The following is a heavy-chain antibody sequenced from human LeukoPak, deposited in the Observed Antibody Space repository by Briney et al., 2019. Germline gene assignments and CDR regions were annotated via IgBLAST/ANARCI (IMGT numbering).Heavy chain of an antibody. Sequence: PGGSLRLSSAASGFTFSNYWVHWVRQAPGKGLVWVSRINRDGSTTDYADSVKGRFTVSGDNAKNTLNLQMNSLRAEDTAVYYCARDRKSGESSEIDFWGQGTLVTVSS. V-gene: IGHV3-74*01. D-gene: IGHD3-10*01. CDR1: GFTFSNYW. J-gene: IGHJ4*02. CDR3: ARDRKSGESSEIDF. CDR2: INRDGSTT.